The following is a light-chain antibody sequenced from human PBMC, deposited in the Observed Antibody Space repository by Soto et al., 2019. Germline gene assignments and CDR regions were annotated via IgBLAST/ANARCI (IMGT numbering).Light chain of an antibody. V-gene: IGKV3-20*01. CDR1: QSVSNNY. CDR2: GAS. J-gene: IGKJ1*01. Sequence: EILMTQSPGTLSLSPGERATLSCMASQSVSNNYLAWYQQKPGQAPRLLIYGASNRATGIPDRLSGSGSGTDFTLTISRLEPEDFAVYYCQQYGSSGTFGQGTKVDIK. CDR3: QQYGSSGT.